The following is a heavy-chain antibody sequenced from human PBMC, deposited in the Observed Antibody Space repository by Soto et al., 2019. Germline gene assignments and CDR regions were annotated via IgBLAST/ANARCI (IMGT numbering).Heavy chain of an antibody. CDR3: ARTTYYGGNSDY. CDR2: IIPIFGTA. V-gene: IGHV1-69*12. J-gene: IGHJ4*02. CDR1: GGTFSSYA. Sequence: QVQLVQSGAEVKKPGSSVKVSCKASGGTFSSYAISWVRQAPGQGLEWMGGIIPIFGTANYAQKVQGRVTITAGESTSTAYTELSSLRSEDTAVYYCARTTYYGGNSDYWGQGTLVTVSS. D-gene: IGHD4-17*01.